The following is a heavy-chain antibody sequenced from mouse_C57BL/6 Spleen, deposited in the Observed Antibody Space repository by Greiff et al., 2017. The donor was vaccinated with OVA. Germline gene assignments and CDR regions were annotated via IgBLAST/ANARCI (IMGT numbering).Heavy chain of an antibody. CDR1: GYTFTDYY. CDR2: IYPGSGNT. Sequence: VQLVESGAELVRPGASVKLSCKASGYTFTDYYINWVKQRPGQGLEWIARIYPGSGNTYYNEKFKGKATLTAEKSSSTAYMQLSSLTSEDSAVYFCARGHDGYPFAYWGQGTLVTVSA. CDR3: ARGHDGYPFAY. D-gene: IGHD2-3*01. J-gene: IGHJ3*01. V-gene: IGHV1-76*01.